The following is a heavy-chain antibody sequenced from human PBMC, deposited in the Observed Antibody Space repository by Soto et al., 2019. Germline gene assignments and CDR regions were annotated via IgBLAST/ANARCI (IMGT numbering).Heavy chain of an antibody. V-gene: IGHV4-31*03. D-gene: IGHD3-16*01. Sequence: SETLSLTCPVSGGSISSAGYYWRWIRQHPGKGLEWIGYIYYSGGTYYTPSLKSRVTISVHTSKNQFSLKLSSVTAADKAVYYSQTGISPRGWFHPWGQGTRVTVCS. CDR2: IYYSGGT. J-gene: IGHJ5*02. CDR3: QTGISPRGWFHP. CDR1: GGSISSAGYY.